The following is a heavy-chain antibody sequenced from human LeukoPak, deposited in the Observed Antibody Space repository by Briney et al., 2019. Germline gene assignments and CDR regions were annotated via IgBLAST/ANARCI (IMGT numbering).Heavy chain of an antibody. CDR2: IYYSGST. CDR1: GGSISSSSSY. J-gene: IGHJ4*02. D-gene: IGHD3-22*01. CDR3: ARQGDSSGYYYIDY. V-gene: IGHV4-39*01. Sequence: SETLSLTCTVSGGSISSSSSYWGWIRQPPGKGLEWIGSIYYSGSTYYNPSLKSRVTISVDTSKNQFSLKLSSVTAADTAVYYCARQGDSSGYYYIDYWGQGTLVTVSS.